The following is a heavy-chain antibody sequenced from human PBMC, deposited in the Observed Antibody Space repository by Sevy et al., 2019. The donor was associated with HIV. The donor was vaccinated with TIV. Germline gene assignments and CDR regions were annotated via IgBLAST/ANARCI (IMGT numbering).Heavy chain of an antibody. CDR2: ISYEGSET. Sequence: GGSLRLSCAASGFIFSTYAMHWVLQAPGKGLEWVAVISYEGSETYYADSVKGRFTISRDNSKNTLYLQMNGLRVEDTAVYYCARDVGYSINWYPLYWGQGTLVTVSS. CDR3: ARDVGYSINWYPLY. CDR1: GFIFSTYA. V-gene: IGHV3-30-3*01. D-gene: IGHD6-13*01. J-gene: IGHJ4*02.